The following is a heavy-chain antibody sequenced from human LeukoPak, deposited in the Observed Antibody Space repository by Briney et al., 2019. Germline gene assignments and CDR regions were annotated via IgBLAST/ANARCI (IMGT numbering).Heavy chain of an antibody. CDR2: ISGSADNT. V-gene: IGHV3-23*01. Sequence: GGSLRLSCAASGFTFSNAWMSWVRQAPGKGLEWVSAISGSADNTYYADSVKGRFAISRDNSKNTLYLQLSTLRADDTAVYYCAKRTPYTGSSQSFDYWGQGTLVTVSS. CDR3: AKRTPYTGSSQSFDY. D-gene: IGHD1-26*01. CDR1: GFTFSNAW. J-gene: IGHJ4*02.